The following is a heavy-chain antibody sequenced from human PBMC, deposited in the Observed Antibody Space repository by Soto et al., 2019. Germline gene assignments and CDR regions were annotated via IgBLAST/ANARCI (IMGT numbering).Heavy chain of an antibody. J-gene: IGHJ4*02. Sequence: VQLLESGGGLVQPGGSLRLSCAASGFTFSSYGMHWVRQAPGKGLEWVAVISYDGSNKYYADSVKGRFTISRDNSKNTLYLQMNSLRAEDTAVYYCAKDQTYYDSSGTIDYWGQGTLVTVSS. CDR2: ISYDGSNK. D-gene: IGHD3-22*01. V-gene: IGHV3-30*18. CDR1: GFTFSSYG. CDR3: AKDQTYYDSSGTIDY.